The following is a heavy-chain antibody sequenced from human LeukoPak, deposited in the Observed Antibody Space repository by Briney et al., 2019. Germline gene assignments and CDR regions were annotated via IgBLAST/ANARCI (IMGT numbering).Heavy chain of an antibody. CDR2: ISSSSSYI. CDR1: GFTFRSYS. J-gene: IGHJ4*01. D-gene: IGHD6-13*01. V-gene: IGHV3-21*01. CDR3: ARVRAEAGCQRLDY. Sequence: GGSLSLSCAASGFTFRSYSMNWVRQAPGKGLEWVSSISSSSSYIYYADSVKSRFTISRDNAKNSLYLQMNSLRAEDTAVYYCARVRAEAGCQRLDYWGHGNLVTVSS.